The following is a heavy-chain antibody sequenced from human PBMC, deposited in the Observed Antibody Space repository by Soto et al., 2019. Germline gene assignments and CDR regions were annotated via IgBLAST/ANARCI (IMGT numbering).Heavy chain of an antibody. J-gene: IGHJ5*02. CDR2: IDHSGNT. D-gene: IGHD1-7*01. Sequence: XASLSLTCAVYGGSVSGFYWNWIRQPPGQGLEWIGEIDHSGNTNYNPSLKRRVSISIDTSKNHFSLKLRSVTAADTAVYYCAKRPGNTRKSKTGNWFDPWGQGALVTVSS. CDR1: GGSVSGFY. V-gene: IGHV4-34*01. CDR3: AKRPGNTRKSKTGNWFDP.